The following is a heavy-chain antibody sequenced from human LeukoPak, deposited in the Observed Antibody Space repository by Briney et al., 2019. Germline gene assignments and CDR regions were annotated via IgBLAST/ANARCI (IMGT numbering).Heavy chain of an antibody. D-gene: IGHD3-22*01. V-gene: IGHV1-3*01. CDR3: ARVNGKYYYDSSGYYYPY. CDR1: GYTFTSYA. J-gene: IGHJ4*02. CDR2: INAGSGNT. Sequence: ASVKVSCKASGYTFTSYAMHWVRQAPGQRLEWMGWINAGSGNTKYSQKFQGRVTIARDTSASTAYMELSSLRSEDTAVYYCARVNGKYYYDSSGYYYPYWGQGTLVTVSS.